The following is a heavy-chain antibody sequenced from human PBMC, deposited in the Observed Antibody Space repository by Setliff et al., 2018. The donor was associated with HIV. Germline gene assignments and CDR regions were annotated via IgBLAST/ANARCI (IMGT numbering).Heavy chain of an antibody. CDR3: ARASSDIPGVDSNYFDD. CDR1: GGFIKNSNYY. CDR2: IYTSGP. Sequence: SETLSLTCTVYGGFIKNSNYYWSWIRQPAGKGLEWIGRIYTSGPRYNPSLENRVTISVDTSKSQFFLMLSSVTAADTAVYYCARASSDIPGVDSNYFDDWGQGTLVTVSS. J-gene: IGHJ4*02. D-gene: IGHD2-2*01. V-gene: IGHV4-61*02.